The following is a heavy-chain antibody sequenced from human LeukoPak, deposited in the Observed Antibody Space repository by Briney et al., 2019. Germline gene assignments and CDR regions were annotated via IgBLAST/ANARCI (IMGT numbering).Heavy chain of an antibody. D-gene: IGHD1-20*01. J-gene: IGHJ4*02. CDR2: ISISSYYYL. CDR1: GLTFDRYA. Sequence: GGSLRLSCVASGLTFDRYAMVWVRQAPGKGLECVSSISISSYYYLYTADSVKGRFTISRDDAKNSLYLQMNSLRVEDPALYYCARDPASYNWNDLYAFDYWGQGTLVTVSS. CDR3: ARDPASYNWNDLYAFDY. V-gene: IGHV3-21*01.